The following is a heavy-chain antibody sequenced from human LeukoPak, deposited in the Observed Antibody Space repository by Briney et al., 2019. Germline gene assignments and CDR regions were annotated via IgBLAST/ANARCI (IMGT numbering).Heavy chain of an antibody. J-gene: IGHJ6*03. D-gene: IGHD3-10*01. V-gene: IGHV3-48*01. CDR3: ARAGYYGSGSYVPYYYMDV. CDR1: GFTFSSYS. Sequence: GGSLRLSCAASGFTFSSYSMNWVRQAPGKGLEWVSYISSSSSTIYYADSVKGRFTISRDNAKNSLYLQMNSLRAEDTAVYYCARAGYYGSGSYVPYYYMDVWGKGTTVTVSS. CDR2: ISSSSSTI.